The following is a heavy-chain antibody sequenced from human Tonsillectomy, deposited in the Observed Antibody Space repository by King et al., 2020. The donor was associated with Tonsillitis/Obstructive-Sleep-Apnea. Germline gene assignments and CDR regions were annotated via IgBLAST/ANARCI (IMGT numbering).Heavy chain of an antibody. J-gene: IGHJ5*02. Sequence: QLVQSGAEVKNTGASVKVSCKASGYTFTSYGINWVRQAPGQGLEWMGWISAYSGNTNYAQKLQGRVSMTTDTSTNTAYMDLRSLRYDDTAVYYCARADPISAAGTFDPWGQGTLVTVSS. CDR3: ARADPISAAGTFDP. V-gene: IGHV1-18*01. CDR2: ISAYSGNT. CDR1: GYTFTSYG. D-gene: IGHD6-13*01.